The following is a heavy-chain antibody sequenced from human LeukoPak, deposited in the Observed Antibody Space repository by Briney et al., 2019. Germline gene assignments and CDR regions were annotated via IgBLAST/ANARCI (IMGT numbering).Heavy chain of an antibody. CDR2: IYPGDSDT. CDR3: VRSSGDYDFRTGHENWFDP. Sequence: GESLKISCKGSGYTFNTYWIGWVRQMPGQGLDFMGAIYPGDSDTRYSPSFQGQITISVDKSISTAFLQWSSLMASDTAMYYCVRSSGDYDFRTGHENWFDPWGRGTLVTVSS. V-gene: IGHV5-51*01. D-gene: IGHD3-3*01. J-gene: IGHJ5*02. CDR1: GYTFNTYW.